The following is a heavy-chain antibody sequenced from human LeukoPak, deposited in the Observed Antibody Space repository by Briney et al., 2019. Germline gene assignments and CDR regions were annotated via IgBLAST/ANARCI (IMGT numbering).Heavy chain of an antibody. J-gene: IGHJ5*02. D-gene: IGHD3-9*01. V-gene: IGHV3-30*03. CDR1: GFTFSSYG. CDR3: ARGDNYYDILTGYYSGFDP. CDR2: ISYDGSNK. Sequence: PGGSLRLSCAASGFTFSSYGMHWVRQAPGKGLEWVAVISYDGSNKYYADSVKGRFTISRDNSKNTLYLQMNSLRAEDTAVYYCARGDNYYDILTGYYSGFDPWGQGTLVTVSS.